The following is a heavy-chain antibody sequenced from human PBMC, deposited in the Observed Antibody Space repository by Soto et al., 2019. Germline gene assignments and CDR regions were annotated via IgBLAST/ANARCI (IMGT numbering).Heavy chain of an antibody. CDR3: ASTIAARPYYYGMDV. Sequence: PGESLKISCKGSGYSFTSYWISWVRQMPGKGLEWMGRIDPSDSYTNYSPSFQGHVTISADKSISTAYLQRSSLKASDTAMYYCASTIAARPYYYGMDVWGQGTTVTVSS. J-gene: IGHJ6*02. V-gene: IGHV5-10-1*01. CDR1: GYSFTSYW. D-gene: IGHD6-6*01. CDR2: IDPSDSYT.